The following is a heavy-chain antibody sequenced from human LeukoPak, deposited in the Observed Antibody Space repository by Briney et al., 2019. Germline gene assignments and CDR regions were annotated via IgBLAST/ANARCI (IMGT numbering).Heavy chain of an antibody. CDR2: INHSGST. CDR1: GGSFSGYY. D-gene: IGHD3-3*01. J-gene: IGHJ6*03. Sequence: SETLSLTCAVYGGSFSGYYWSWIRQPPGKGLEWIGEINHSGSTNYNPPLKSRVTISVDTSKNQFSLKLSSVTAADTAVYYCARVRFLEWLLSLYDYYYYMDVWGKGTTVTVSS. CDR3: ARVRFLEWLLSLYDYYYYMDV. V-gene: IGHV4-34*01.